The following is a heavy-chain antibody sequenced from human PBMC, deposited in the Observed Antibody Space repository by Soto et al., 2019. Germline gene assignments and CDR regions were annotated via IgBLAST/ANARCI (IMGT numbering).Heavy chain of an antibody. Sequence: SGGSLGLSCAASGFTFSSYSMNWVRQAPGKGLEWVSSISSSSSYIYYADSVKGRFTISRDNAKNSLYLQMNSLRAEDTAVYYCARDPSTYSYGRSGFDYWGQGTLVTVSS. CDR3: ARDPSTYSYGRSGFDY. CDR1: GFTFSSYS. J-gene: IGHJ4*02. V-gene: IGHV3-21*01. CDR2: ISSSSSYI. D-gene: IGHD5-18*01.